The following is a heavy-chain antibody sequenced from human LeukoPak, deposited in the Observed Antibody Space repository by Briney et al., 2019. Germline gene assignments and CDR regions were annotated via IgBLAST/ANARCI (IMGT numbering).Heavy chain of an antibody. J-gene: IGHJ4*02. D-gene: IGHD3-10*01. CDR1: GYSFTSYW. CDR2: IYPGDSDT. CDR3: ARLRPDYYGSGSYGY. Sequence: GESLKISCKGSGYSFTSYWIGWVRQMPGKGLEWMGIIYPGDSDTRYSPSFQGQVTVSADKSISTAYLQWSSLKASDTAMYYCARLRPDYYGSGSYGYWGQGTLVTVSS. V-gene: IGHV5-51*01.